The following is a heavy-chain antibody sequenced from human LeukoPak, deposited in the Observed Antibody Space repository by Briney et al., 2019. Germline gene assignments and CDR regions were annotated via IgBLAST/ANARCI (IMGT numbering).Heavy chain of an antibody. Sequence: SETLSLTCTVSGYSISSGYYWGWIRQPPGKGLEWIGRIHHSGSTFCNPSLKSRVTISLDTSKNQFSLKLNSVTAADTAVYYCARNPNSNWFDPWGQGTLVTVSS. CDR1: GYSISSGYY. D-gene: IGHD1-1*01. CDR3: ARNPNSNWFDP. J-gene: IGHJ5*02. V-gene: IGHV4-38-2*02. CDR2: IHHSGST.